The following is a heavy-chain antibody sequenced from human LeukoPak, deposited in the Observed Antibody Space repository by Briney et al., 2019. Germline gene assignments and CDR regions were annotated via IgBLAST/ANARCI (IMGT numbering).Heavy chain of an antibody. J-gene: IGHJ4*02. CDR2: MNKGGSET. Sequence: GGCLRLSCAASGFTFGRHWMSLVRQAPGKGLEWVAHMNKGGSETTNVDSVKGRFTISRDDAKNLVFLQMNSLRVEDTAVYYCARDGGAGGFDYWGQGILVTVSS. D-gene: IGHD3-16*01. CDR3: ARDGGAGGFDY. V-gene: IGHV3-7*01. CDR1: GFTFGRHW.